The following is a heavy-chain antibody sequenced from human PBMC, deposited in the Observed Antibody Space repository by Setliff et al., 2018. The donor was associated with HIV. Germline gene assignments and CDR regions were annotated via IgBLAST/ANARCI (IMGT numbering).Heavy chain of an antibody. CDR2: IYYSGST. V-gene: IGHV4-39*01. Sequence: SETLSLTCAVSGGSISSDNWWTWVRQAPGKGLERIGSIYYSGSTYYNPSLKSRVTISVDTSKNQFSLKLSSVTAADAAVYYCASRVYYYDSSGYLREEGFDPWGQGTLVTVS. CDR3: ASRVYYYDSSGYLREEGFDP. D-gene: IGHD3-22*01. J-gene: IGHJ5*02. CDR1: GGSISSDNW.